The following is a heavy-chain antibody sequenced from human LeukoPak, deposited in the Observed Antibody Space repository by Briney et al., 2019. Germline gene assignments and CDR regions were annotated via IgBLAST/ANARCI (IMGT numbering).Heavy chain of an antibody. D-gene: IGHD5-12*01. V-gene: IGHV4-39*01. J-gene: IGHJ6*03. Sequence: SETLSLTCTVSGGSITTSSYYWGWIRQPPGKGLEWIGSIYYSGSTYYNPSLKSRVTTSVDTSKSQVSLKLSSVTAADTAVYYCANIERYYYYMDVWGKGTTVTVSS. CDR3: ANIERYYYYMDV. CDR1: GGSITTSSYY. CDR2: IYYSGST.